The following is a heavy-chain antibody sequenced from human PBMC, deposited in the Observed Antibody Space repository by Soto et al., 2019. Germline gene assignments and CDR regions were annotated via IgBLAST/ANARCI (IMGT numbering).Heavy chain of an antibody. V-gene: IGHV3-30-3*01. J-gene: IGHJ4*02. CDR2: ISYDGSNR. CDR3: ARVTQAVAADY. Sequence: QVQLVESGGGVVQPGRSLRLSCAASGLTLSNYAMHWVRQAPGKGLEWVAVISYDGSNRYYADSVKGRFTISRDNSKNTLYLQMNSLRAEDTAVYYCARVTQAVAADYWGQGTLVTVPS. CDR1: GLTLSNYA. D-gene: IGHD6-19*01.